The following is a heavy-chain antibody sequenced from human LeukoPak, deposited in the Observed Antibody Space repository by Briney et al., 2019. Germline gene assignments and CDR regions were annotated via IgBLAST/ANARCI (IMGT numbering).Heavy chain of an antibody. D-gene: IGHD2-2*02. J-gene: IGHJ4*02. V-gene: IGHV3-23*01. CDR2: ISVSGGRT. CDR1: GFTFFTYA. CDR3: AEDLYTPDY. Sequence: RGSLRLSCAPSGFTFFTYATSWVRQAPGGGLEWVSGISVSGGRTYYADSVKGRFTISRDNSKNTLYLQMNSLRAEDTAVYYCAEDLYTPDYWGQGTLVTVSS.